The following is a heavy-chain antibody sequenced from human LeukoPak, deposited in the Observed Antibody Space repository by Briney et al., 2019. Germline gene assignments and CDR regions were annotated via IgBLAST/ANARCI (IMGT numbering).Heavy chain of an antibody. CDR2: LSANGINT. D-gene: IGHD2-2*01. CDR3: AKDKSYAFDS. Sequence: PGGSLRLSCAASGFTFSIYAMSWVRHAPGKGLEWVSALSANGINTYYRGSVKGRFTISRGNSKNTLYLQMSSLRAEDTAVYYCAKDKSYAFDSRGQGTLVTVSS. J-gene: IGHJ4*02. V-gene: IGHV3-23*01. CDR1: GFTFSIYA.